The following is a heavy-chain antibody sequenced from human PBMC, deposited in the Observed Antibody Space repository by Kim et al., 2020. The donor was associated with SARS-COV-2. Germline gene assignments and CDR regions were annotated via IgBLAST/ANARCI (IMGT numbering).Heavy chain of an antibody. CDR3: ATVSTGHMDV. CDR2: IYTSGNT. V-gene: IGHV4-4*07. Sequence: SETLSLTCTVSGTPITSYYWSWIRQSAGKGLEWIGLIYTSGNTNYNPSLKSRVTMSVDTSKNQFSLRLNSVTAADTAVYYCATVSTGHMDVWGKGTTVTVSS. CDR1: GTPITSYY. J-gene: IGHJ6*03.